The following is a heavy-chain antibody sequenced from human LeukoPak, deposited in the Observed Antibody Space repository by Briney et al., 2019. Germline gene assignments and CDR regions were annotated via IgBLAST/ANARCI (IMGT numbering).Heavy chain of an antibody. CDR1: GFTFSSYS. D-gene: IGHD1-26*01. CDR3: ARDLRWELDYFDY. Sequence: GGSLRLSCAASGFTFSSYSMNWVRQAPGKGLEWVSYISSSSSTIYYADSVKGRFTISRDNAKNSLYLQMNSLRAEDTAVYYCARDLRWELDYFDYWGQGTLVTVSS. V-gene: IGHV3-48*04. CDR2: ISSSSSTI. J-gene: IGHJ4*02.